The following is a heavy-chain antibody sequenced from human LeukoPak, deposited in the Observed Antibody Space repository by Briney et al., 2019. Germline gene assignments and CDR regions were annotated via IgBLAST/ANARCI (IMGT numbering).Heavy chain of an antibody. CDR3: AREEMRGALYNWFDP. Sequence: GASVKVSCKASGGTFSSYAISWVRQAPGQGLEWMGGIIPIFGTANYAQKFQGRVTITADESTSTAYMELSSLRSEDTAVYYCAREEMRGALYNWFDPWGQGTLVTVSS. V-gene: IGHV1-69*13. J-gene: IGHJ5*02. CDR1: GGTFSSYA. CDR2: IIPIFGTA.